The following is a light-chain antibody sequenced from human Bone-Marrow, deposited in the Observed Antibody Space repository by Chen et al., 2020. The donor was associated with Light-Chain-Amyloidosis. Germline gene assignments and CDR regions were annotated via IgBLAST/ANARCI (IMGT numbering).Light chain of an antibody. V-gene: IGLV3-21*03. CDR3: QVWDRSSDRPV. Sequence: SYVLTHPSSESCAPGKTATLDCGGNNIGSTSVHWYQQTPGQAPLLVVYDDSDRPSGIPERLSGSNSGNTATLTISRVEAGDEADYYCQVWDRSSDRPVFGGGTKLTVL. J-gene: IGLJ3*02. CDR2: DDS. CDR1: NIGSTS.